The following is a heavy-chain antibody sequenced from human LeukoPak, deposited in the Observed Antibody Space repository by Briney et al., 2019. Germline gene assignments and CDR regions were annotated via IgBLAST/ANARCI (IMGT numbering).Heavy chain of an antibody. J-gene: IGHJ4*02. CDR3: AKDHAPYYYGSGSYPFHY. V-gene: IGHV3-30*18. CDR1: GFTFSSYG. D-gene: IGHD3-10*01. CDR2: ISYDGSNK. Sequence: GGSLRLSCAASGFTFSSYGMHWVRQAPGKGLEWVAVISYDGSNKYYADSVKGRFTISRDNSKNTLYLQMNSLRAEDTAVYYCAKDHAPYYYGSGSYPFHYWGQGTLVTVSS.